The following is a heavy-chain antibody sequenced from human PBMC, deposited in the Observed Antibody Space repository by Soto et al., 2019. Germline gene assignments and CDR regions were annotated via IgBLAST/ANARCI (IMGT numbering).Heavy chain of an antibody. CDR2: IYTSGST. D-gene: IGHD6-19*01. CDR1: GGSVNGYY. Sequence: SETLSLTCAVYGGSVNGYYWSWIRQPAGKGLEWIGRIYTSGSTNYNPSLKSRVTMSVDTSKNQFSLKLSSVTAADTAVYYCARDLSQWLVPGWFDPWGQGTLVTVSS. J-gene: IGHJ5*02. V-gene: IGHV4-4*07. CDR3: ARDLSQWLVPGWFDP.